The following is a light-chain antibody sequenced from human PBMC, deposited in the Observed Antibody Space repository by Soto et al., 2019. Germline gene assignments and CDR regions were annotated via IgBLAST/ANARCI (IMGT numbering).Light chain of an antibody. CDR1: SSDVGSYNL. J-gene: IGLJ2*01. CDR2: EGG. Sequence: QSALTQPASVSGSPGQSITISCSGTSSDVGSYNLVSWYQQHPGKAPKLMIYEGGKRPSGVSNRFSGSKSGNTASLTISGLQAEDEADYYCCSYAGSSTLVVFGGGTKVTVL. V-gene: IGLV2-23*01. CDR3: CSYAGSSTLVV.